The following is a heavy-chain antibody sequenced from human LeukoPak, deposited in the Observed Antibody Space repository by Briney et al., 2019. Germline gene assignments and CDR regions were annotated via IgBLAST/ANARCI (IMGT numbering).Heavy chain of an antibody. CDR2: IIPIFGTA. J-gene: IGHJ3*02. CDR3: ARSIAAAVLDAFDI. Sequence: SVKVSCKASGGTFSSYAISWVRQAPGQGLEWMGRIIPIFGTANYAQKFQGRVTITTDESTSTAYMELSSLRSEDTAVYYCARSIAAAVLDAFDIWGQGTMVTVSS. V-gene: IGHV1-69*05. CDR1: GGTFSSYA. D-gene: IGHD6-13*01.